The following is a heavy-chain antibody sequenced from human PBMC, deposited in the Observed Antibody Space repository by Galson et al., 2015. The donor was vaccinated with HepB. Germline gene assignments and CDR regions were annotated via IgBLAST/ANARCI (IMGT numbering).Heavy chain of an antibody. V-gene: IGHV3-21*01. CDR2: ISSSGSFL. J-gene: IGHJ4*02. D-gene: IGHD1-1*01. Sequence: SLRLSCAASGFTFSSYYMNWVRQAPGKGLEWVSSISSSGSFLYYADSVKGRFTISRDNANNSLFLQMNSLRVEDTAVYFCARAKRQLARRPLGYWGQGTLVTVSS. CDR3: ARAKRQLARRPLGY. CDR1: GFTFSSYY.